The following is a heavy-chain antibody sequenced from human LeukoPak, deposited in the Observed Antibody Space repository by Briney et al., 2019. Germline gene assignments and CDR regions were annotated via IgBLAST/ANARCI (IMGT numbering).Heavy chain of an antibody. CDR3: AKSGCSSTSCYENL. Sequence: GGSLRLSCAASGFTFDDYAMHWVRQVPGKGLEWVSGISWNSGSIGYADSVKGRFIISRDNAKNSLYLQVNSLRAEGTALYYCAKSGCSSTSCYENLWGRGTLVTVSS. J-gene: IGHJ2*01. CDR1: GFTFDDYA. CDR2: ISWNSGSI. D-gene: IGHD2-2*01. V-gene: IGHV3-9*01.